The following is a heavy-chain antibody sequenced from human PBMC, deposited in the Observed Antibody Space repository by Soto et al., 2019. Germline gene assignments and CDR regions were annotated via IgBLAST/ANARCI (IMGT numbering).Heavy chain of an antibody. Sequence: QVHLQQWGAGLLKPSETLSLPCAVYGGSYTGYYWSWIRQPPGKGLEWIGEINHRGSTNYNPSLRSRVTISVDTSTNQFSLKLNSVTAADTAVYYGATSYFDFWSGYYRGYYFDYWGQGTLVTVFS. D-gene: IGHD3-3*01. CDR2: INHRGST. CDR3: ATSYFDFWSGYYRGYYFDY. J-gene: IGHJ4*02. CDR1: GGSYTGYY. V-gene: IGHV4-34*01.